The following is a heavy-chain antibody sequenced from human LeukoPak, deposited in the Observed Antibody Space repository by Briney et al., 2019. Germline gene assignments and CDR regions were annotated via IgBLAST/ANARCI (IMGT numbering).Heavy chain of an antibody. J-gene: IGHJ6*02. D-gene: IGHD6-19*01. CDR2: MNPNSGNT. CDR1: GYTFTSYD. Sequence: ASVKVSCKASGYTFTSYDINWVRQATGQGLEWMGWMNPNSGNTGYAQKFQGRVTMTRNTSISTAYMELSSLRSEDTAVYYCARGGYSSGWYLSDYYYYYGMDVWGQETTVTVSS. V-gene: IGHV1-8*01. CDR3: ARGGYSSGWYLSDYYYYYGMDV.